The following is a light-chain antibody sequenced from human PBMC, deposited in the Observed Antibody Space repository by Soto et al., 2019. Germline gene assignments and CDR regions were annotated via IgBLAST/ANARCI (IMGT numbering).Light chain of an antibody. CDR3: SSYTSSNAGV. V-gene: IGLV2-14*01. J-gene: IGLJ3*02. CDR2: EVS. CDR1: SSDVGNYNY. Sequence: QSALTQPASVSGSPGQSITISCTGTSSDVGNYNYVSWYQQYPGKAPKLMIYEVSNWPSGVSNRFSGSKSGNTASLTISGLRAEDEAVYYCSSYTSSNAGVFGGGTKLTVL.